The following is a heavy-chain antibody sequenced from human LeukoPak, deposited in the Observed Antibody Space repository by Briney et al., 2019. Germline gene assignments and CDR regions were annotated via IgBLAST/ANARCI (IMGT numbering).Heavy chain of an antibody. CDR1: GGSFSGYY. Sequence: SETLSLTCAVYGGSFSGYYWSWIRQPPGKGLEWIGEINHSGSTNYNPSLKSRVTISVDTSKNQFSLKLSSVTAADTAVYYCARTGRVVRSSWPYWGQGTLVTVSS. CDR3: ARTGRVVRSSWPY. V-gene: IGHV4-34*01. D-gene: IGHD6-13*01. J-gene: IGHJ4*02. CDR2: INHSGST.